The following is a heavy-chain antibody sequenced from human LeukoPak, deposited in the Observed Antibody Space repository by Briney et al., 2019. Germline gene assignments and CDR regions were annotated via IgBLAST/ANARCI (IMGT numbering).Heavy chain of an antibody. D-gene: IGHD3-16*01. CDR1: GFTFSSYA. J-gene: IGHJ3*02. CDR3: AKDREYSYVYDAFDI. V-gene: IGHV3-23*01. Sequence: GGSLRLSCAASGFTFSSYAMSWVRQAPGKGLEWVSGMSGSGGSTDYADSAKGRVTISRDNSKNTLYMQMNNLRAEDTAVYYCAKDREYSYVYDAFDIWGQGTLVTVSS. CDR2: MSGSGGST.